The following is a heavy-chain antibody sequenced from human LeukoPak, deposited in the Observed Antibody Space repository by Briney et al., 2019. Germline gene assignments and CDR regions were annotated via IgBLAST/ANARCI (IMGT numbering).Heavy chain of an antibody. CDR1: GSSGTTNY. V-gene: IGHV3-53*05. CDR2: VYGGDTT. CDR3: AKESEEEQLLGEAMFDH. Sequence: GGSLRLSCAASGSSGTTNYMSWVRQAPGKGLEFVSIVYGGDTTVYADSVKGRFTISRDNSKNALYLQMNSLTSEDTALYSCAKESEEEQLLGEAMFDHWGRGTLLTVSS. D-gene: IGHD1-26*01. J-gene: IGHJ2*01.